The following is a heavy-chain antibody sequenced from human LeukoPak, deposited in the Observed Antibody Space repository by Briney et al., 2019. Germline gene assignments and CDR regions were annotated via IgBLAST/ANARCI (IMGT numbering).Heavy chain of an antibody. CDR1: GGSISSLY. J-gene: IGHJ4*02. CDR3: ARLSAYSSSSPFDY. D-gene: IGHD6-6*01. CDR2: IYYTGST. Sequence: SETLSLTCSVSGGSISSLYWSWIRQPPGKGLEWIGYIYYTGSTNYNPSLKSRVTMFVDMSKNQFSLRLRSVTAADTAVYYCARLSAYSSSSPFDYWGQGTLVTVSS. V-gene: IGHV4-59*08.